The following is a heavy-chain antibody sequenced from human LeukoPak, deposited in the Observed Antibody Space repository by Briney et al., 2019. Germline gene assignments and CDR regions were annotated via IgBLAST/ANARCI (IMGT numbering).Heavy chain of an antibody. J-gene: IGHJ6*03. D-gene: IGHD2/OR15-2a*01. CDR1: GGTFSSYA. V-gene: IGHV1-69*05. CDR2: IIPIFGIA. Sequence: SVKVSCKASGGTFSSYAISCVRQAPGQGLEWMGGIIPIFGIANYAQKFQGRVTITTDESTSTAYMELSSLRSEDTAVYYCARSVDSIDYYYYYMDVWGKGTTVTVSS. CDR3: ARSVDSIDYYYYYMDV.